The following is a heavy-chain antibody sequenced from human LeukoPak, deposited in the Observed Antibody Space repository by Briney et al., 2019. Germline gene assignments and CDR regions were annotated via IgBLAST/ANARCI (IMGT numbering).Heavy chain of an antibody. CDR2: INTDGSST. CDR1: GFTFSSYW. D-gene: IGHD3-3*01. J-gene: IGHJ3*02. V-gene: IGHV3-74*01. CDR3: EAEYDFWSGYSAFDI. Sequence: GGSLRPSCAASGFTFSSYWMHWVRQAPGKGLVWVSRINTDGSSTSYADSVKGRFTISRDNAKNTLYLQMNSLRAEDTAVYYCEAEYDFWSGYSAFDIWGQGTMVTVSS.